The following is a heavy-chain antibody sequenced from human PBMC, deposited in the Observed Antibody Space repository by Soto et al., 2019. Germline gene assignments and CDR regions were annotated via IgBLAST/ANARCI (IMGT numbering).Heavy chain of an antibody. CDR2: INAGNGNT. CDR1: GYTFTSYA. Sequence: QVQLVQSGAEEKKPGASVKVSCKASGYTFTSYAMHWVRQAPGQRLEWMGWINAGNGNTKYSQKFQGRVTITRDTSASTVYMEMSSLRSEDTAVYYCARVSGWYFLDYWGQGTLVTVSS. V-gene: IGHV1-3*05. J-gene: IGHJ4*02. CDR3: ARVSGWYFLDY. D-gene: IGHD6-19*01.